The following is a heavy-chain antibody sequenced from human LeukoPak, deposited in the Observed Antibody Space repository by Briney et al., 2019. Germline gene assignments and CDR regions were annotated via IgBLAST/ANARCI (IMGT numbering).Heavy chain of an antibody. D-gene: IGHD3-22*01. J-gene: IGHJ5*02. CDR3: ARGQTMIDFGRFDP. CDR1: GYTFSGYY. CDR2: INPKSGAT. V-gene: IGHV1-2*02. Sequence: ASVNVSCKASGYTFSGYYMHWVRQAPGQGLEWMGWINPKSGATNYAQKFQGRVTMTRDTSISTAYMELSRLRSDDTAVYYCARGQTMIDFGRFDPWGQGTLVTVSS.